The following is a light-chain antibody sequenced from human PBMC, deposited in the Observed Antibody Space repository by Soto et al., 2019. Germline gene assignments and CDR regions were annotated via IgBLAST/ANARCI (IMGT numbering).Light chain of an antibody. Sequence: QSVVTQPPSASGTPGQRVTISCSGRSSNIGSNAVNWYQQFPGMAPKVLIYNNNERPSGVPDRFSGSKSGTSASLAISGLKSEDEADYYCATWYDGLNGWVFCGGTTLTVL. CDR2: NNN. CDR1: SSNIGSNA. J-gene: IGLJ3*02. V-gene: IGLV1-44*01. CDR3: ATWYDGLNGWV.